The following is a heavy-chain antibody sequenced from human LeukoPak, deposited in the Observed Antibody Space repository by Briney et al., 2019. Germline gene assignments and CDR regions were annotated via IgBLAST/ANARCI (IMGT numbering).Heavy chain of an antibody. D-gene: IGHD1-26*01. V-gene: IGHV3-23*01. CDR3: TRGPVRTGELAEYFQH. Sequence: PGGSLRLSCAASGFTFSSYAMSWVRQAPGEGLEWVSAISGSGGSTYYADSVKGRFTISRDNAKNSLYLQMSGLRAEDTAVYYCTRGPVRTGELAEYFQHWGQGTLVTVSS. CDR1: GFTFSSYA. CDR2: ISGSGGST. J-gene: IGHJ1*01.